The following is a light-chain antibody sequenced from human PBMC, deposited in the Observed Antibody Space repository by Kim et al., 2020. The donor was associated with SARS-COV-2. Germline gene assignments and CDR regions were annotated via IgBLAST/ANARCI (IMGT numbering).Light chain of an antibody. V-gene: IGKV1-39*01. Sequence: ASVGDIVTITCRASQTISSSLNWYQHKPGKAPKLLIYAASNLHSGVPSRFSGSGSGTDFTLTITSLQPEDFATYYCQQSYNTPYTFGQGTKLEI. CDR3: QQSYNTPYT. J-gene: IGKJ2*01. CDR1: QTISSS. CDR2: AAS.